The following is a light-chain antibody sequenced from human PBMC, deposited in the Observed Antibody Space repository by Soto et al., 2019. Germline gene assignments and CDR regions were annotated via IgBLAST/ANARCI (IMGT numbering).Light chain of an antibody. V-gene: IGKV3-20*01. CDR2: GAS. Sequence: EIVLTQSPGTLSLSPGERATLSCRASQSVSNNYLAWYQQKPGQAPRLLIYGASNGATGIPDRFSGSGSGTDFTLTISRMETEDFANYFCQQVNDHPITFGGGTKVDIK. CDR3: QQVNDHPIT. J-gene: IGKJ4*01. CDR1: QSVSNNY.